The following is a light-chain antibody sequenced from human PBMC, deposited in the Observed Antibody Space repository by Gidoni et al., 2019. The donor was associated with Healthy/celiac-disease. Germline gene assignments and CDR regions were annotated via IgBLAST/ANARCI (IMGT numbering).Light chain of an antibody. CDR2: DAS. J-gene: IGKJ4*01. CDR3: QQRSNWPLT. Sequence: IVLTQSPVPLSLSPGERATLSCRASQSVNSYLAWYQQKPGQAPRLLIYDASNRATGIPARFSGSGSETDFALTISSLESEDFAVYYCQQRSNWPLTFGGXTKVEIK. V-gene: IGKV3-11*01. CDR1: QSVNSY.